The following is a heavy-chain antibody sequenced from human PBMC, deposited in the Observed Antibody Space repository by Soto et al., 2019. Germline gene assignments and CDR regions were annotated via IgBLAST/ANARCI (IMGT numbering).Heavy chain of an antibody. V-gene: IGHV1-18*01. CDR3: AKNGQPPYYYYGMDV. Sequence: QGQLVQSGAEVKKPGASVKVSCKASGYGISWVRQAPGQGLEWMGWISGYNGDTNYAQKFQGRVTMTVDTSTTTAFMELMSLTSDDRAVYYCAKNGQPPYYYYGMDVWGQGTTVTVSS. CDR2: ISGYNGDT. J-gene: IGHJ6*02. D-gene: IGHD2-8*01. CDR1: GYG.